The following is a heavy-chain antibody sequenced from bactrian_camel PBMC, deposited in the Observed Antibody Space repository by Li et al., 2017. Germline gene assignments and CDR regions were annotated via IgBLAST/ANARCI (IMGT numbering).Heavy chain of an antibody. CDR3: AAEKAYSSVYGKRCDYQYNY. CDR2: IELDGTP. J-gene: IGHJ4*01. V-gene: IGHV3S53*01. Sequence: HVQLVESGGGAVQPGGSLKLSCTYSGHSSNRFCMGWFLQRPGQRREGVASIELDGTPNYAHSVKGRFTISRDKTTNTLHLQMNTLKPEDTAIYYCAAEKAYSSVYGKRCDYQYNYWGQGTQVTVS. D-gene: IGHD1*01. CDR1: GHSSNRFC.